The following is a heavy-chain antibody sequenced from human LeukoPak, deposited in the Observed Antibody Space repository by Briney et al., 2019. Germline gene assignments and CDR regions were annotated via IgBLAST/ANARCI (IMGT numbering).Heavy chain of an antibody. V-gene: IGHV4-34*01. J-gene: IGHJ6*04. CDR1: GGSFSDYY. D-gene: IGHD6-19*01. CDR3: ARGLRLPSRSTPAVPHV. CDR2: INHSGTT. Sequence: PSETLSLTCAVYGGSFSDYYWNWIRQSPGKGLEWIGEINHSGTTNYNPSLKSRVTISVDTSKNQFSLRLCSVTAADTAIYHCARGLRLPSRSTPAVPHVWSKGTTVTVSA.